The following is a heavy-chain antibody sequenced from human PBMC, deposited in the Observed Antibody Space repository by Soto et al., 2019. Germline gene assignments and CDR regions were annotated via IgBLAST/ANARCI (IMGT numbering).Heavy chain of an antibody. CDR1: GGSISSSSYY. CDR3: ARHAPDPYDYGDYVDY. CDR2: IYYSGST. J-gene: IGHJ4*02. V-gene: IGHV4-39*01. Sequence: SETLSLTCTVSGGSISSSSYYWGRIRQPPGKGLEWIGSIYYSGSTYYNPSLKSRVTISVDTSKNQFSLKLSSVTAADTAVYYCARHAPDPYDYGDYVDYWGQGTLVTVSS. D-gene: IGHD4-17*01.